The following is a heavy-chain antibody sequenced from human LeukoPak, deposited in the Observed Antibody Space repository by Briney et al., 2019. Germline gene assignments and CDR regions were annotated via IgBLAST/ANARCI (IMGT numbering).Heavy chain of an antibody. V-gene: IGHV1-69*01. CDR2: IIPIFGTA. CDR1: GGTFSSYA. Sequence: ASVKVSCKASGGTFSSYAISWVRQAPGQGLEWMGGIIPIFGTANYAQKFQGRVTITADESTSTAYMELSSLRSEDTAVYYCASSFGEFNWFDPWGQGTLVTVSS. CDR3: ASSFGEFNWFDP. D-gene: IGHD3-10*01. J-gene: IGHJ5*02.